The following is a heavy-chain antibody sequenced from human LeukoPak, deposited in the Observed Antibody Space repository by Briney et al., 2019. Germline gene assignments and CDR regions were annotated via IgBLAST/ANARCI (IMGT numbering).Heavy chain of an antibody. CDR2: IYPGDSDT. D-gene: IGHD6-13*01. V-gene: IGHV5-51*01. CDR1: GYSFTSYW. J-gene: IGHJ3*02. CDR3: ARQYSSSWYGGAFDI. Sequence: GESLKISCKGSGYSFTSYWIGWVRQMPGKGLEWMGIIYPGDSDTRYSPSFQGQVTISADKSISTAYLQWSSLKASDTDTYYCARQYSSSWYGGAFDIWGQGTMVTVSS.